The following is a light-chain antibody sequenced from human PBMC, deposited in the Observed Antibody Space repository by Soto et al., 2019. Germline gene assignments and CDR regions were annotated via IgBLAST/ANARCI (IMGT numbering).Light chain of an antibody. V-gene: IGLV1-44*01. J-gene: IGLJ1*01. CDR3: AAWDDSLNGLV. Sequence: QSVLTQPPSASGAPGQRVTISCSGSSSNIGSNTVNWYQQLPGTAPKLLIYTNNQRPSGVRDRFSGSRSGTSASLAISGLQSEDEADYYCAAWDDSLNGLVFGTGTKLTVL. CDR2: TNN. CDR1: SSNIGSNT.